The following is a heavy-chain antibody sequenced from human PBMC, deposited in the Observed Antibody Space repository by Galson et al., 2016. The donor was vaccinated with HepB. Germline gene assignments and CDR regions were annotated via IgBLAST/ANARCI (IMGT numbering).Heavy chain of an antibody. V-gene: IGHV1-18*01. Sequence: SVKVSCKASGYTFTSYGISWVRQAPGQGLEWMGWISGYNGNTNYAQKLQGRVTMTRDTSTSTAHMELRSLTSDDTALYYCASDYYYGSGISMYSFDYWGQGTLVTVSS. D-gene: IGHD3-10*01. J-gene: IGHJ4*02. CDR1: GYTFTSYG. CDR2: ISGYNGNT. CDR3: ASDYYYGSGISMYSFDY.